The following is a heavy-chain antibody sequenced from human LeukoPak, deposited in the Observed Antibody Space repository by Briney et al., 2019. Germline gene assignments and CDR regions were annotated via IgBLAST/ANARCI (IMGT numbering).Heavy chain of an antibody. J-gene: IGHJ4*02. D-gene: IGHD1-26*01. Sequence: SETLSLTCTVSGGSISSYYWSWIRQPPGKGLEWIGYIYHSGSTYYNPYLKSRVTISVDRSKNQFSLKLSSVTAADTAVYYCARDSARGGSFDYWGQGTLVTVSS. CDR1: GGSISSYY. CDR3: ARDSARGGSFDY. CDR2: IYHSGST. V-gene: IGHV4-59*12.